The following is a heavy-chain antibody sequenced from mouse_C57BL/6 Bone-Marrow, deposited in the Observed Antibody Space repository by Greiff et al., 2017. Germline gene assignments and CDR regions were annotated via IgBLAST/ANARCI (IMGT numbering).Heavy chain of an antibody. CDR2: IYPGSGST. D-gene: IGHD2-4*01. V-gene: IGHV1-55*01. J-gene: IGHJ2*01. Sequence: QVQLQQSGAELVKPGASVKMSCKASGYTFTSYWITWVKQRPGQGLEWIGDIYPGSGSTNYNEKFKSKATLTVDTSSSTAYMQLSSLTSEDSAVYYCARRNPYDYDGDYWGQGTTLTVSS. CDR3: ARRNPYDYDGDY. CDR1: GYTFTSYW.